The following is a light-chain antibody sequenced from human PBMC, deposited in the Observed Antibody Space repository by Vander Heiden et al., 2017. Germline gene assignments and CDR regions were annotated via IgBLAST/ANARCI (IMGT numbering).Light chain of an antibody. Sequence: DIQMTQSPSSLSASVGERVTITCRASQSISSYLTWYQSKPGKAPKLLSYAASSLQSGVPSRFSGSGSGTDFTLTISSLQPEEFATYYCQQSYSTPSTFGQGTKVEIK. CDR2: AAS. V-gene: IGKV1-39*01. CDR3: QQSYSTPST. CDR1: QSISSY. J-gene: IGKJ1*01.